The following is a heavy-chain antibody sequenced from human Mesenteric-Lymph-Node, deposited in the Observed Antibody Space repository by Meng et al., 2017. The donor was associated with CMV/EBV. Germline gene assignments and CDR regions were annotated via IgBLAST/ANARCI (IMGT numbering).Heavy chain of an antibody. CDR1: GFTFSDSA. CDR2: IRSRVNSYAT. V-gene: IGHV3-73*01. D-gene: IGHD1-26*01. Sequence: GGSLRLSCAASGFTFSDSAIHWVRQASGKGLEWVGRIRSRVNSYATAYAASVTGRLTISRDDSKNTAYLQMNSLKTEDTAIYYCTRPGAADAFDIWGQGTMVTVSS. J-gene: IGHJ3*02. CDR3: TRPGAADAFDI.